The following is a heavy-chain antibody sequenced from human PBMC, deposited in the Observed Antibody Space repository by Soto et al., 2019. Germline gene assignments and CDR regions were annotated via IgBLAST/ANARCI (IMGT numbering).Heavy chain of an antibody. CDR3: ASYRWLQPRFDY. CDR2: IYHSGST. V-gene: IGHV4-4*02. J-gene: IGHJ4*02. D-gene: IGHD5-12*01. Sequence: PSETLSLTCAVSGGSISSSNWWSWVRQPPGKGLEWIGEIYHSGSTNYNPSLKSRVTISVDKSKNQFSLKLSSVTAADTAVYYCASYRWLQPRFDYWGQGTLVTVSS. CDR1: GGSISSSNW.